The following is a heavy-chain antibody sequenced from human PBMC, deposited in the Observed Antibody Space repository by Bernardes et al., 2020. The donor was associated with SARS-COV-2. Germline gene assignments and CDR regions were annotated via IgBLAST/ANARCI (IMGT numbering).Heavy chain of an antibody. CDR2: MSPNSNIL. V-gene: IGHV1-8*01. J-gene: IGHJ4*02. CDR1: GYTFTSYN. D-gene: IGHD2-21*02. Sequence: ASVKVSCKASGYTFTSYNIDWVRQVPGQGLAWLGWMSPNSNILGYAQKFQGRISMTRDVPLSTAYLEVFGLTSDDTSTYYCALRSPSCGGACFLPYWGQGTLVTVSS. CDR3: ALRSPSCGGACFLPY.